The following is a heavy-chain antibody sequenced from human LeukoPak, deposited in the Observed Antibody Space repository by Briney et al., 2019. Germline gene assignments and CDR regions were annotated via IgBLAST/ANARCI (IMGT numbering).Heavy chain of an antibody. CDR3: AREKGPYSSSWPFDY. CDR1: GFTFSSYS. V-gene: IGHV3-48*04. CDR2: ISSSSSTI. Sequence: GSLRLSCAASGFTFSSYSMSWVRQAPGKGLEWVSYISSSSSTIYYADSVKGRFTISRDNAKNSLYLQMNSLRAEDTAVYYCAREKGPYSSSWPFDYWGQGTLVTVSS. D-gene: IGHD6-13*01. J-gene: IGHJ4*02.